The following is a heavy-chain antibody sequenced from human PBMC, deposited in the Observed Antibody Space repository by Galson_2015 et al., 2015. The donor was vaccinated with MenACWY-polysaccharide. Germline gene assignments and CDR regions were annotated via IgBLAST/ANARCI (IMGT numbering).Heavy chain of an antibody. CDR3: ARSAPRSSWSYWYFDL. Sequence: CAISGDSVSSNSAAWNWIRQSPSRGLEWLGRTYYRSKWYNDYAVSVKSRITINPDTSKNQFSLQLNSVTPEDTAVYYCARSAPRSSWSYWYFDLWGRGTLVTVSS. J-gene: IGHJ2*01. CDR2: TYYRSKWYN. D-gene: IGHD6-13*01. CDR1: GDSVSSNSAA. V-gene: IGHV6-1*01.